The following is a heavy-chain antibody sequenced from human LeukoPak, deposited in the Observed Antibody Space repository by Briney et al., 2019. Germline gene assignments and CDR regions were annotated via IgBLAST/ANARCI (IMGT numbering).Heavy chain of an antibody. CDR1: GGSISSGGYS. CDR2: IYHSGST. CDR3: ASAQAGLLIGDY. Sequence: SQTLSLTCAVSGGSISSGGYSWSWIRQPPGKGLEWIGSIYHSGSTYYNPSLKSRVTISVDTSKNQFSLKLSSVTAADTAVYYCASAQAGLLIGDYWGQGTLVTVSS. J-gene: IGHJ4*02. D-gene: IGHD3-22*01. V-gene: IGHV4-30-2*03.